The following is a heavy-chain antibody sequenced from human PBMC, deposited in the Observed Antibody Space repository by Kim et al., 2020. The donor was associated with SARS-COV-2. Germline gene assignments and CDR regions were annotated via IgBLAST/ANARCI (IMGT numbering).Heavy chain of an antibody. D-gene: IGHD6-13*01. CDR3: ARDCFWNKRQQLVVGYFDY. V-gene: IGHV1-69*01. Sequence: GRVTITADESTSTAYMELSSLRSEDTAVYYCARDCFWNKRQQLVVGYFDYWGQGTLVTVSS. J-gene: IGHJ4*02.